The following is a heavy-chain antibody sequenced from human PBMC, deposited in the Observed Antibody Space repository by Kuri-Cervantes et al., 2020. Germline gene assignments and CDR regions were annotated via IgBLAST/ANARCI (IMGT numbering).Heavy chain of an antibody. J-gene: IGHJ3*02. CDR2: INHSGST. CDR1: GESLSVYY. V-gene: IGHV4-34*01. CDR3: AREEYYDSSGFTITGHAFDI. Sequence: GSLRLSCAVYGESLSVYYWSWIRQPPGKGLEWIGEINHSGSTNYNPSLKSRVTISLDTSKNQFSLKLTSVTAADTAVYYCAREEYYDSSGFTITGHAFDIWGQGTMVTVSS. D-gene: IGHD3-22*01.